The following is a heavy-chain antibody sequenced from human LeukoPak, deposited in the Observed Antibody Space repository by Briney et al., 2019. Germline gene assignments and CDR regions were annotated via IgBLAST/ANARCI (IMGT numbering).Heavy chain of an antibody. CDR1: GFTFSSYA. J-gene: IGHJ4*02. D-gene: IGHD4-17*01. V-gene: IGHV3-23*01. CDR2: ISGSGGST. CDR3: AKDWNLRSKNGYYFDY. Sequence: PGASLRLSCAASGFTFSSYAMSWVRQAPGKGLEWVSAISGSGGSTYYADSVKGRFTISRDNSKNTLYLQMSSLRAEDTAVYYCAKDWNLRSKNGYYFDYWGQGTLVTVSS.